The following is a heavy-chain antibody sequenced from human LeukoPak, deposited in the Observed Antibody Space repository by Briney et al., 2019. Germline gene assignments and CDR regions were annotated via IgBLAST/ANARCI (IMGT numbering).Heavy chain of an antibody. J-gene: IGHJ6*03. D-gene: IGHD1-26*01. V-gene: IGHV1-18*01. CDR1: GYTFTSYG. CDR3: AREIVAMEWELIRYYYMDV. CDR2: ISAYNGNT. Sequence: GASVKVSCKASGYTFTSYGISWVRQAPGQGLEWMGWISAYNGNTNYAQKLQGRVTMTTDTSTSTAYMELRSLRSDDTAVYYCAREIVAMEWELIRYYYMDVWGKGTTVTVS.